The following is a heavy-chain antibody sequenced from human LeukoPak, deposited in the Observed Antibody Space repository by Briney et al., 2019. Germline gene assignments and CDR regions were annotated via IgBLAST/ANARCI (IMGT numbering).Heavy chain of an antibody. D-gene: IGHD5-18*01. Sequence: SETLSLTCTVSGGSISSYYWSWIRQPPGKGLEWIGYIYTSGSTNYNPSLKSRVTISVDTSKNQFSLKLSSVTAADTAVYYCATHSFPRYSYGYFDYWGQGTLVTVSS. CDR2: IYTSGST. CDR3: ATHSFPRYSYGYFDY. V-gene: IGHV4-4*09. CDR1: GGSISSYY. J-gene: IGHJ4*02.